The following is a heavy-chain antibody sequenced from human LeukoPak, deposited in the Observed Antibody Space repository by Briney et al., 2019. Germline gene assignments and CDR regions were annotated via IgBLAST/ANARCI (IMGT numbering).Heavy chain of an antibody. D-gene: IGHD2-15*01. CDR2: IYYSGST. J-gene: IGHJ5*02. CDR3: ARVLVAADTADNWFDP. V-gene: IGHV4-59*01. Sequence: SETLSFTCTVSGGSISSYYWSWIRQPPGKGLEWIGYIYYSGSTNYNPSLKSRVTISVDTSKNQFSLRLSSVTAADTAVYYCARVLVAADTADNWFDPWGQGTLVTV. CDR1: GGSISSYY.